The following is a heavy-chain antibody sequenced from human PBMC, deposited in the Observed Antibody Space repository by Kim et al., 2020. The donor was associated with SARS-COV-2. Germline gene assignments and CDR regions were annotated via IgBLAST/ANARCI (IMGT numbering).Heavy chain of an antibody. D-gene: IGHD3-3*01. CDR1: GGSISSAY. V-gene: IGHV4-59*01. CDR2: TDYSGST. CDR3: ARVRFLEWLPLDY. J-gene: IGHJ4*02. Sequence: SETLSLTCTVSGGSISSAYWSWIRQPPGKGLEWIAYTDYSGSTNYNPSLKSRVIVSVDTSKNQSSLNMSSVTAADTAVYYCARVRFLEWLPLDYWGQGTLVTVSS.